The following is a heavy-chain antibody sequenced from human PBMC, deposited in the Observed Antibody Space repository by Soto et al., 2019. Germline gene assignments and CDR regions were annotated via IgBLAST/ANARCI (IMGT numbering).Heavy chain of an antibody. CDR1: GFTFSSYA. Sequence: GGSLRLSCAASGFTFSSYAMSWVRQAPGKGLEWVSAISGSGGSTYYADSVKGRFTISRDNSKNTLYLQMNSLRAEDTAVYYCAKIPRWMTTVVVAGDYWGQGTLVTVSS. V-gene: IGHV3-23*01. CDR3: AKIPRWMTTVVVAGDY. CDR2: ISGSGGST. D-gene: IGHD4-17*01. J-gene: IGHJ4*02.